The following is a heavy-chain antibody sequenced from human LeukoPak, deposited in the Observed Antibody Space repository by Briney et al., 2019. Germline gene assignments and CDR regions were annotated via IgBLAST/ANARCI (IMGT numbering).Heavy chain of an antibody. D-gene: IGHD3-22*01. CDR3: AKDWSPLYYYDSSGLDAFDI. CDR1: GFTFSSYA. J-gene: IGHJ3*02. Sequence: GGSLRLSCAASGFTFSSYAMSWVRQAPGKGLEWVSAISGSGGSTYYADSVKGRFTISRDNSKNTLHLQMNSLRAEDTAVYYCAKDWSPLYYYDSSGLDAFDIWGQGTMVTVSS. V-gene: IGHV3-23*01. CDR2: ISGSGGST.